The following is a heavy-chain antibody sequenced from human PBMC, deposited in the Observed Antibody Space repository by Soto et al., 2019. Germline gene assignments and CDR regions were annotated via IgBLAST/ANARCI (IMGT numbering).Heavy chain of an antibody. CDR2: ISNNGINK. V-gene: IGHV3-30*18. J-gene: IGHJ6*02. CDR3: AKVIRADSTSSNFYYYSGLDV. Sequence: QVQLVESGGGVVQPGRSLRLSCAASGFTFRTYGMHWVRQAPGKGLEWLAVISNNGINKYYADSVKGRFTISRDNYRDTLFLQMNSLRGEETAIYYCAKVIRADSTSSNFYYYSGLDVWGQGTTVTVSS. D-gene: IGHD6-6*01. CDR1: GFTFRTYG.